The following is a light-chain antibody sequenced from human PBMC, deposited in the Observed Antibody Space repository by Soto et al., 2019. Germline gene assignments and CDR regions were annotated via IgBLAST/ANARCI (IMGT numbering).Light chain of an antibody. CDR3: QQRNNWPPEIT. V-gene: IGKV3-11*01. Sequence: ETVFTQSPSTLSLSPGERDTLSCRASQSVSIYLAWYQQKPGQAPRLLIFDASNRATGIPARFSGSGSGTDFTLTISSLEPEDFAVYYCQQRNNWPPEITFGQGTRLEIK. CDR2: DAS. J-gene: IGKJ5*01. CDR1: QSVSIY.